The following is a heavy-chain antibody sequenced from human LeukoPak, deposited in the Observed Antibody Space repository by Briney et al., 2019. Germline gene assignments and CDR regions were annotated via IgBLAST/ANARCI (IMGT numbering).Heavy chain of an antibody. D-gene: IGHD2-15*01. Sequence: GGSLRLSCAASGFTFSSYGMHWVRQAPGKGLEWVAVISYDGSNKYYADSVKGRFTISRDNSKNTLYLQMNSLRAEDTALYYCAKAESEYCSGGICYSLFDYWGQGTLVTVSS. V-gene: IGHV3-30*18. J-gene: IGHJ4*02. CDR2: ISYDGSNK. CDR3: AKAESEYCSGGICYSLFDY. CDR1: GFTFSSYG.